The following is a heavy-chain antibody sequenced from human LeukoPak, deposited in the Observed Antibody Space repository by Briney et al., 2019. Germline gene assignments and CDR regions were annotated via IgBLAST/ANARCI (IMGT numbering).Heavy chain of an antibody. J-gene: IGHJ6*02. CDR1: GYTFTSYD. D-gene: IGHD5-12*01. V-gene: IGHV1-8*01. CDR2: MNPNSGNT. CDR3: ARNHGPVVATTYYYYYYGMDV. Sequence: EASVKVSCKASGYTFTSYDINWVRQAPGQGLEWMGWMNPNSGNTGYAQKFQGRVTMTRNTSISTAYMELSSLRSEDTAVYYCARNHGPVVATTYYYYYYGMDVWGQGTTVTVSS.